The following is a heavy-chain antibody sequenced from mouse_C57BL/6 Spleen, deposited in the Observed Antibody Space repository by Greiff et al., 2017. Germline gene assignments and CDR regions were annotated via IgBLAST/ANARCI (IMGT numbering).Heavy chain of an antibody. CDR3: ARPYYYGSSKDWYFGV. Sequence: VHVKQSGAELVKPGASVKLSCTASGFNIKDYYMHWVKQRTEQGLEWIGRIGPEDGETKYAPKFQGKATIAADTSSNAAYLQLSSLTSEDTAVYYCARPYYYGSSKDWYFGVWGTGTTVTVSS. V-gene: IGHV14-2*01. CDR2: IGPEDGET. CDR1: GFNIKDYY. D-gene: IGHD1-1*01. J-gene: IGHJ1*03.